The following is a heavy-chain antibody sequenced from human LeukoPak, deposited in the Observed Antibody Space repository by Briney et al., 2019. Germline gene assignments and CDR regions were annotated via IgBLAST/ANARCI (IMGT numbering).Heavy chain of an antibody. CDR3: ARGRGVQGVTLFDY. D-gene: IGHD3-10*01. CDR2: ISYDGSNK. Sequence: GGSLRLSCAASGFTFSIYAIHWVREAPGKGLERVALISYDGSNKYYTDSVKGRFTISRDNSKNTLYLQMNSLRAEDTAVYYCARGRGVQGVTLFDYWGQGTLVTVSS. CDR1: GFTFSIYA. J-gene: IGHJ4*02. V-gene: IGHV3-30*04.